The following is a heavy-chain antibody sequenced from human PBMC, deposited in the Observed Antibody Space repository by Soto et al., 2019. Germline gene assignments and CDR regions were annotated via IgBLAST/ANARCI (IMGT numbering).Heavy chain of an antibody. D-gene: IGHD3-9*01. CDR3: ARGKYYDILTGGKPFDY. CDR2: IYYSGST. Sequence: SETLYLTCTVSGGSISSGGYYWSWIRQHPGKGLEWIGYIYYSGSTYYNPSLKSRVTISVDTSKNQFSLKLSSVTAADTAVYYCARGKYYDILTGGKPFDYWGQGTLVTVSS. J-gene: IGHJ4*02. V-gene: IGHV4-31*02. CDR1: GGSISSGGYY.